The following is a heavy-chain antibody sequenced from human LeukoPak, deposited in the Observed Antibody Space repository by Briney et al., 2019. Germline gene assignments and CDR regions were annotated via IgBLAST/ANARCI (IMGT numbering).Heavy chain of an antibody. CDR2: ISAYNGNT. Sequence: ASVPVSCKASGYTFTRYGSSWLRQAPGQGLAWMGWISAYNGNTNYAQKLQGRVTMTTDTSTSTAYMELRSLRSDDTAVYYCARPKGILWWYDYWGQGTLVTVSS. V-gene: IGHV1-18*01. J-gene: IGHJ4*02. CDR3: ARPKGILWWYDY. CDR1: GYTFTRYG. D-gene: IGHD2-21*01.